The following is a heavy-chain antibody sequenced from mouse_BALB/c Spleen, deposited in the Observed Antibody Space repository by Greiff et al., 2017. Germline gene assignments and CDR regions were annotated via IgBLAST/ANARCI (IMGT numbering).Heavy chain of an antibody. D-gene: IGHD4-1*01. CDR1: GFTFSSFG. CDR2: ISSGSSTI. Sequence: DVMLVESGGGLVQPGGSRKLSCAASGFTFSSFGMHWVRQAPEKGLEWVAYISSGSSTIYYADTVKGRFTISRDNPKNTLFLQMTSLRSEDTAMYYCARGTGYYFDYWGQGTTLTVSS. CDR3: ARGTGYYFDY. V-gene: IGHV5-17*02. J-gene: IGHJ2*01.